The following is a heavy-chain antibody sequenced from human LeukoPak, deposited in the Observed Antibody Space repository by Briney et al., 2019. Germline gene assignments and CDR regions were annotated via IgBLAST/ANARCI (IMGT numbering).Heavy chain of an antibody. CDR3: AKDLYLDSSGYYSLFDY. Sequence: PGRSLRLFCAASGFTFSSYAMSWVRQAPGKGLEWVSAISGSGGSTYYADSVKGRFTISRDNSKNTLYLQMNSLRAEDTAVYYCAKDLYLDSSGYYSLFDYWGQGTLVTVSS. CDR1: GFTFSSYA. V-gene: IGHV3-23*01. D-gene: IGHD3-22*01. CDR2: ISGSGGST. J-gene: IGHJ4*02.